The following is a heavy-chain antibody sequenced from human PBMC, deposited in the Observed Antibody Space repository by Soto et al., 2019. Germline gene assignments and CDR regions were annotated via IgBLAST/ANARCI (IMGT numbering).Heavy chain of an antibody. CDR3: ARGDDCSGGSCYSAYYYYYYMDV. Sequence: QVQLVESGGGVVQPGRSLRLSCAASGFTFSRYDMHWVRQAPGKGLEWVAVIWYDGSNKYYADSVKGRFTISRDNSKNTLYLQMNSLRAEDTAVYYCARGDDCSGGSCYSAYYYYYYMDVWGKGTTVTVSS. CDR1: GFTFSRYD. J-gene: IGHJ6*03. V-gene: IGHV3-33*01. CDR2: IWYDGSNK. D-gene: IGHD2-15*01.